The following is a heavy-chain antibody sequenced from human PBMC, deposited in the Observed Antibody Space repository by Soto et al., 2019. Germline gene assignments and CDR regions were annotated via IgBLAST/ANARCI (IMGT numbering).Heavy chain of an antibody. CDR3: ARHPMITLGGVIEEPYYFDY. J-gene: IGHJ4*02. CDR2: ISSSSSTI. CDR1: GFTFSSYS. D-gene: IGHD3-16*02. V-gene: IGHV3-48*01. Sequence: SLRLSCAASGFTFSSYSMNWVRQAPGKGLEWVSYISSSSSTIYYADSVKGRFTISRDNAKNSLYLQMNSLRAEDTAVYYCARHPMITLGGVIEEPYYFDYWGQGTLVTVSS.